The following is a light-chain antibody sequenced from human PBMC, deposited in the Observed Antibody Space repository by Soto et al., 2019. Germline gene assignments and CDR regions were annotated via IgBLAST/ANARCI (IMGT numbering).Light chain of an antibody. Sequence: DVQMTQSPSSLSASLGARVSTACRTRQTISTFLAWYQQKPGKAPEILIYSASSLQSRVPSRFSGSGSGTDFPLTISGLQPEDSATYYCQQSHSAPLTFGGGTKVEIK. CDR3: QQSHSAPLT. V-gene: IGKV1-39*01. J-gene: IGKJ4*02. CDR1: QTISTF. CDR2: SAS.